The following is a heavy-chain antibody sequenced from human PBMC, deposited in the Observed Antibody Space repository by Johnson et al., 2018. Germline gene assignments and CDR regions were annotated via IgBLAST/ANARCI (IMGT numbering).Heavy chain of an antibody. J-gene: IGHJ6*03. CDR3: ARVGPDNSFYDMDV. CDR2: IFPSGST. D-gene: IGHD5-24*01. CDR1: GGYIRSSHYY. V-gene: IGHV4-39*07. Sequence: QVQLQESGPGLVRPSELLSLTCSVSGGYIRSSHYYWGWIRQPPGKGLEWIGRIFPSGSTSHNPSLKSRTTISVDTSSNQFSLKMTSMTAADTAVYYCARVGPDNSFYDMDVWGRGTTVTVSS.